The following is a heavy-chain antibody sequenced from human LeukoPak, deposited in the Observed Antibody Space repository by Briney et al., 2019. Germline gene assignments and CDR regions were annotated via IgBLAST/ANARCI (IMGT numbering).Heavy chain of an antibody. CDR3: AREISQDYYYYYGMDV. Sequence: ASVKVSCKASGYTFTSYGISWVRQAPGQGLEWMGIINPSGGSTSYAQKFQGRVTMTRDTSTSTVYMELSSLRSEDTAVYYCAREISQDYYYYYGMDVWGQGTTVTVSS. CDR1: GYTFTSYG. CDR2: INPSGGST. V-gene: IGHV1-46*01. J-gene: IGHJ6*02. D-gene: IGHD2-15*01.